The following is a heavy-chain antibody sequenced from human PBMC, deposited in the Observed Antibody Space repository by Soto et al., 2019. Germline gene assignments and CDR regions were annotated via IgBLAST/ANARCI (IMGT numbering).Heavy chain of an antibody. CDR1: GFTFSSYS. J-gene: IGHJ4*02. V-gene: IGHV3-21*01. D-gene: IGHD3-10*01. CDR3: AGDLGRPGSYYGLYY. Sequence: EVQLVESGGGLVKPGGSLRLSCAASGFTFSSYSMNWVRQAPGKGLEWVSSISSSSSYIYYADSVKGRFTISRDNAKNSLDLQMNSLRAEDTAVYYCAGDLGRPGSYYGLYYWGQGTLVTVSS. CDR2: ISSSSSYI.